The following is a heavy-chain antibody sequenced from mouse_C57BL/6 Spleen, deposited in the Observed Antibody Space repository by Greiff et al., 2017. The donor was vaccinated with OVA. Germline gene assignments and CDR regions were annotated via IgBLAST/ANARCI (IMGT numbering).Heavy chain of an antibody. J-gene: IGHJ4*01. CDR1: GFTFSDFY. CDR3: ARRTWGNAMDY. V-gene: IGHV7-1*01. CDR2: SRNKANDYTT. Sequence: EVNLVESGGGLVQSGRSLRLSCATSGFTFSDFYMEWVRQAPGKGLEWIAASRNKANDYTTEYSASVKGRFIVSRDTSQSILYLQMNALRAEDTAIYYCARRTWGNAMDYWGQGTSVTVSS.